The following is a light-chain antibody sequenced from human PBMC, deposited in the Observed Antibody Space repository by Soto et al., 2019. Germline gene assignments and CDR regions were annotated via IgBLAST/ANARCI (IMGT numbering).Light chain of an antibody. Sequence: EIELTQSPATLSLSPGERATLSCRASQSVSSFLVWYQQKPGQALRLLIYDAVNRVTGIPARFSGSGSGTDFTLTISSLEPEDFAVYYCQHRSNWPRLTFGGGTKVDIK. CDR1: QSVSSF. J-gene: IGKJ4*01. CDR2: DAV. V-gene: IGKV3-11*01. CDR3: QHRSNWPRLT.